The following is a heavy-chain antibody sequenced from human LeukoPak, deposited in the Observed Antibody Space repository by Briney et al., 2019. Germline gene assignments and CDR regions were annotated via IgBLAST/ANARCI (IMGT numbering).Heavy chain of an antibody. CDR3: ARGPAGGETDYYYGMDV. CDR1: GYTFTDYY. V-gene: IGHV1-2*02. Sequence: PWASVKVSCKASGYTFTDYYMHWVRQAPGQGFEWMGWINPDSGGPNYAQKFQGRVTMTRDTSISTAYMELSRLRSDDTAVYYCARGPAGGETDYYYGMDVWGQGTTVTVSS. CDR2: INPDSGGP. D-gene: IGHD3-16*01. J-gene: IGHJ6*02.